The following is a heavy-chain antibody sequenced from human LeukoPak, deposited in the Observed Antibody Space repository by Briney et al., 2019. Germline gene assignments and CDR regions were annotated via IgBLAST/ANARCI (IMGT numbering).Heavy chain of an antibody. J-gene: IGHJ3*02. CDR3: ARPQYGGNSVNDAFDI. V-gene: IGHV4-59*08. CDR1: GGSISSYY. D-gene: IGHD4-23*01. CDR2: IYYSGST. Sequence: SETLSLTCTVPGGSISSYYWSWIRQPPGKGLEWIGYIYYSGSTNYNPSLKSRVTISVDTSKNQFSLKLSSVAAADTAVYYCARPQYGGNSVNDAFDIWGQGTMVTVSS.